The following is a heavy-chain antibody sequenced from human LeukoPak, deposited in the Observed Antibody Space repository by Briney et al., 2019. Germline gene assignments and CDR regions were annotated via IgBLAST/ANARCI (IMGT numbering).Heavy chain of an antibody. CDR2: INPNSGGT. V-gene: IGHV1-2*02. CDR3: ARSGGEGAVMYYSDF. Sequence: ASVKVSCKASGYTFSGFYIHWVRQAPGQGLEWMGLINPNSGGTDYAQKFQGRVTMTRDTSISTAYMELSRLRSDDTAVYYCARSGGEGAVMYYSDFWGQGNLVTVSS. CDR1: GYTFSGFY. D-gene: IGHD3-16*01. J-gene: IGHJ4*02.